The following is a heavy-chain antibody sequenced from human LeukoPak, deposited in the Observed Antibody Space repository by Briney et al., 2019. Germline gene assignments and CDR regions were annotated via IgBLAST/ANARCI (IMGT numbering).Heavy chain of an antibody. CDR1: GYTFTGYY. V-gene: IGHV1-2*02. J-gene: IGHJ6*02. CDR3: ARDRCSGGSCYSGYYGMDV. Sequence: GASVKVSCKASGYTFTGYYMHWVRQAPGQGLEWMGCINPNSGGTNYAQKFQGRVTMTRDTSISTAYMELSRLRSDDTAVYYCARDRCSGGSCYSGYYGMDVWGQGTTVTVSS. D-gene: IGHD2-15*01. CDR2: INPNSGGT.